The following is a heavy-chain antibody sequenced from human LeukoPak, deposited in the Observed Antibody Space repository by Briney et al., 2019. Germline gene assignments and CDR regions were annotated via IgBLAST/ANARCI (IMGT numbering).Heavy chain of an antibody. CDR1: GFDFSTYA. CDR2: ISTMSNYI. J-gene: IGHJ4*02. D-gene: IGHD5-18*01. Sequence: PGGSLRLSCAASGFDFSTYAINWVRQAPGKGLEWVSSISTMSNYIFYGDSVKGRFTISRDNSKNTLYLQMNSLRAEDTAVYYCAKDLGEGRQLWFYFDYWGQGTLVTVSS. CDR3: AKDLGEGRQLWFYFDY. V-gene: IGHV3-21*01.